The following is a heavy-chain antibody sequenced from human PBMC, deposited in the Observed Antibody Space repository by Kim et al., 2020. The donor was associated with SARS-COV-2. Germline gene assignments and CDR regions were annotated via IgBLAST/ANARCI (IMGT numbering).Heavy chain of an antibody. D-gene: IGHD6-19*01. CDR3: ARDRQRAGTGVDY. V-gene: IGHV6-1*01. CDR1: GDSVSSNSAA. J-gene: IGHJ4*02. CDR2: TYYRSKWYT. Sequence: SQTLSLTCDISGDSVSSNSAAWNWIRQSPSRGLEWLGRTYYRSKWYTDYALSVKGRITINPDTSKNQFSLQLNSVTPEDTAVYYCARDRQRAGTGVDYWGQGTLVHVSS.